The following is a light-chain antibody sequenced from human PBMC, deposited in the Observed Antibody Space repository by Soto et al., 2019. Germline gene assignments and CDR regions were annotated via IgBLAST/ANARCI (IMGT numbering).Light chain of an antibody. Sequence: EIVLTQSPGTLSLSPGERVTLSCRASQSVPSNYLAWYQHKPGRAPRLPIYAASSIATGVPGRFSGSGSGTDFTLTISSLEPEDFAVYYCQQRSNWPPITFGQGTRLEI. CDR1: QSVPSNY. J-gene: IGKJ5*01. V-gene: IGKV3D-20*02. CDR2: AAS. CDR3: QQRSNWPPIT.